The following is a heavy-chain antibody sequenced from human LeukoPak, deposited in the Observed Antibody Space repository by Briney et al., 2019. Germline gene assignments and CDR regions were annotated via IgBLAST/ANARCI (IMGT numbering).Heavy chain of an antibody. CDR3: ARDGAVAGNWLDP. CDR1: GGSISSSSYY. V-gene: IGHV4-39*07. CDR2: IYYSGST. D-gene: IGHD6-19*01. Sequence: PSETLSLTCTVSGGSISSSSYYWGWIRQPPGKGLEWIGSIYYSGSTYYNPSLKSRVTISVDTSKNQFSLKLSSVTAADTAVYYCARDGAVAGNWLDPWGQGTLVTVSS. J-gene: IGHJ5*02.